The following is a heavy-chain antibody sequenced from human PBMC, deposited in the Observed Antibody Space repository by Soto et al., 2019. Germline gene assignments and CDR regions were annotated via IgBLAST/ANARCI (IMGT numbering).Heavy chain of an antibody. Sequence: GGSLRLSCAASGFTFSSYGMHWVRQAPGKGLEWVAVISYDGSNKYYADSVKGRFTISRDNSKNTLYLQMNSLRAEDTAVYYCAKDLGALLLWFREYGMDVWGQGTTVTVSS. D-gene: IGHD3-10*01. CDR3: AKDLGALLLWFREYGMDV. J-gene: IGHJ6*02. V-gene: IGHV3-30*18. CDR1: GFTFSSYG. CDR2: ISYDGSNK.